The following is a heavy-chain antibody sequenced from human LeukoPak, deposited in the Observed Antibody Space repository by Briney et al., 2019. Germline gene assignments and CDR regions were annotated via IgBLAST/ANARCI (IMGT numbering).Heavy chain of an antibody. Sequence: GGSLRLSCAPSRSSFSNYAMTWVRQAPGRGLEWVSTISADGRSTHYADSVRGRLTISRDNSKNMLYLQMNSLRAEDTALYYCAKDLGRDGDEIFDYWGQGTLVTVSS. J-gene: IGHJ4*02. D-gene: IGHD3-16*01. CDR2: ISADGRST. V-gene: IGHV3-23*01. CDR3: AKDLGRDGDEIFDY. CDR1: RSSFSNYA.